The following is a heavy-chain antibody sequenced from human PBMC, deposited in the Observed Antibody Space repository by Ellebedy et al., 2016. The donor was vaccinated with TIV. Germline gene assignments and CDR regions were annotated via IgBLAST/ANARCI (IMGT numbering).Heavy chain of an antibody. V-gene: IGHV4-4*07. D-gene: IGHD5-12*01. CDR1: GGSFSGYY. Sequence: SETLSLXXAVYGGSFSGYYWSWIRQPAGKGLEWIGRIYTSGSTDYNPSLKSRVTMSVDTSKNEFSLRLSSVTAADTAVYYCARDSGYEGFEYWGQGIQVTVSS. CDR2: IYTSGST. J-gene: IGHJ4*02. CDR3: ARDSGYEGFEY.